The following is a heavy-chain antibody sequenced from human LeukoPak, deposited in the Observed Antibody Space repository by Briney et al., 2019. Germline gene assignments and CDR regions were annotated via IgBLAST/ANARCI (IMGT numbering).Heavy chain of an antibody. Sequence: ASVKVSCKASGYTFTDYYVHWVRQAPGQGLEWMGRINPNSGGTNCAQKFQGRVTMTRDTSISTAYMELSGLRSDDTAVYYCARVKISDSSGYNWGQGTLVTVSS. J-gene: IGHJ4*02. V-gene: IGHV1-2*06. CDR1: GYTFTDYY. CDR2: INPNSGGT. D-gene: IGHD3-22*01. CDR3: ARVKISDSSGYN.